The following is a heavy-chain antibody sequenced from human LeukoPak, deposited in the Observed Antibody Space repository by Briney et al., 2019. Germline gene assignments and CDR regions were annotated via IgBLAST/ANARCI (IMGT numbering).Heavy chain of an antibody. V-gene: IGHV3-23*01. J-gene: IGHJ4*02. CDR1: GFTFSNFA. CDR2: LSGSGDST. CDR3: AKGSVDTSYIDY. D-gene: IGHD3-10*01. Sequence: PGGSLRLSCAASGFTFSNFAMTWVRLAPGRGLEWVSTLSGSGDSTHFADSVKGRFTISRDNSKNTLYLQMNRLRVEDTALYYCAKGSVDTSYIDYRGQGTLVTVSS.